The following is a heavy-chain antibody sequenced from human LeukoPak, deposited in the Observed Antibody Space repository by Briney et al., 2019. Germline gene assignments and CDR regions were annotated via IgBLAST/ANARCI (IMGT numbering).Heavy chain of an antibody. V-gene: IGHV4-4*02. D-gene: IGHD5-12*01. CDR1: GGSISSSNW. J-gene: IGHJ4*02. Sequence: SETLSLTCAVSGGSISSSNWWSWVRQPPGKGLEWIGEIYHSGSTNYNPSLKSRVTISVDKSKNQFSLKLSSVTAADTAVYYCARGRDSGYASWDYWGQGTLVTVSS. CDR2: IYHSGST. CDR3: ARGRDSGYASWDY.